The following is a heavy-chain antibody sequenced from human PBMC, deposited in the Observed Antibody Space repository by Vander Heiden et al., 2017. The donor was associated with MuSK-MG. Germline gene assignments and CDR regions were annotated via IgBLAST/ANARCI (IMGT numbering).Heavy chain of an antibody. V-gene: IGHV3-74*01. CDR1: GFTFSSYW. Sequence: EVQLVESGGGLVQPGGSRRLPCAASGFTFSSYWMHWVRQAQGKGLAWVSRINSDGSSTSYADSGKGRFTISRDNAKNTLYLKMNRLRAEDTAGYYCASDSGHWGQGTLVTVSA. CDR3: ASDSGH. J-gene: IGHJ4*02. CDR2: INSDGSST.